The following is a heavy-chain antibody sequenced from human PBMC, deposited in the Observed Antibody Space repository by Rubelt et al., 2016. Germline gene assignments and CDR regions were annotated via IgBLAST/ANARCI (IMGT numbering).Heavy chain of an antibody. V-gene: IGHV4-34*01. CDR2: INHSGST. Sequence: QVQLQQWGAGLLQPSVTLSLTCAVYGRPFSGHYWSWIRPPPGKGLEWIGGINHSGSTNYNPSLKNRVTIAIDTSQDQFTMRLNSVTDADTGVNYCASYSNRNAFDFWGQGTMVTVSS. D-gene: IGHD4-11*01. J-gene: IGHJ3*01. CDR1: GRPFSGHY. CDR3: ASYSNRNAFDF.